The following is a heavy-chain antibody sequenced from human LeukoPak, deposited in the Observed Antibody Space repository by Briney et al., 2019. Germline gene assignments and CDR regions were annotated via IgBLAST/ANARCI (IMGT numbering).Heavy chain of an antibody. CDR2: ISDST. D-gene: IGHD2-15*01. CDR3: QRYCIRTTCPSHDGYYGMDV. J-gene: IGHJ6*02. Sequence: PGGSLRLSCAASGFTFTAYALSWVRQGPGKGLEWVSAISDSTYYADSVKGRSTISRDNSKNTLYLQMNSLRAEDTAVYYCQRYCIRTTCPSHDGYYGMDVWGQGTTVTVSS. V-gene: IGHV3-23*01. CDR1: GFTFTAYA.